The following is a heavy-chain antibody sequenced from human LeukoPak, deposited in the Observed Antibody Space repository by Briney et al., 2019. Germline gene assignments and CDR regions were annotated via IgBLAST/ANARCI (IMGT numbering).Heavy chain of an antibody. Sequence: PGGSLRLSRAASGFTFSSYSMNWVRQAPGKGLEWASSISSSSSYIYYADSVKGRFTISRDNAKNSLYLQMNSLRAEDTAVYYCARDKRDTVAGIKDYWGQGTLVTVSS. CDR2: ISSSSSYI. CDR3: ARDKRDTVAGIKDY. D-gene: IGHD6-19*01. V-gene: IGHV3-21*01. CDR1: GFTFSSYS. J-gene: IGHJ4*02.